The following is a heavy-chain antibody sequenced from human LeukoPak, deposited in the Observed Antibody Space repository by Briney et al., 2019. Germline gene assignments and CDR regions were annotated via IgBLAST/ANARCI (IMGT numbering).Heavy chain of an antibody. J-gene: IGHJ5*02. V-gene: IGHV3-23*01. CDR1: GFTFSSYA. CDR3: ANSNWFDP. CDR2: ISGSGAGT. Sequence: GGSLRLACAASGFASGFTFSSYAMSWVRQAPGKGLEWVSSISGSGAGTKYADSVKGRFNISRDNPKNTLYLQMNSLRAEDTAVYYCANSNWFDPWGQGTLVTVSS.